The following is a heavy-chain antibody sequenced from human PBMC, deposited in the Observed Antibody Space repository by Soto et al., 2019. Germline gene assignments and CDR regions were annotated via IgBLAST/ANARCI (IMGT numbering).Heavy chain of an antibody. CDR2: IQSGGST. CDR1: GFTFKNAG. CDR3: ATLKRTTVTNGMDF. V-gene: IGHV3-15*01. J-gene: IGHJ4*02. D-gene: IGHD4-17*01. Sequence: EVQLVESGGGLVEPGGSLRLSCAASGFTFKNAGMTWVRQTPGRSLEWVGHIQSGGSTLYGAAVRGRFVIFRDDSKSTLYLQMNSLKAEDTAVYYCATLKRTTVTNGMDFWGQGTLVTVSS.